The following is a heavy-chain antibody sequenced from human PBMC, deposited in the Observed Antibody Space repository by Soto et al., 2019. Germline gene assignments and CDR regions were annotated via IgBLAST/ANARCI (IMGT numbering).Heavy chain of an antibody. Sequence: GGSLRLSCAASGFTFSSYAMHWVRQAPGKGLEWVAVISYDGSNKYYADSVKGRFTISRDNSKNTLYLQMNSLRAEDTAVYYCASPTTVTTSTPLDYWGQGTLVTVSS. J-gene: IGHJ4*02. CDR1: GFTFSSYA. V-gene: IGHV3-30-3*01. CDR3: ASPTTVTTSTPLDY. D-gene: IGHD4-17*01. CDR2: ISYDGSNK.